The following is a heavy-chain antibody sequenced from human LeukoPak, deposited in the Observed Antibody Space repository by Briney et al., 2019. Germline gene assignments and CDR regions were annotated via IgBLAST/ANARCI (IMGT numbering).Heavy chain of an antibody. CDR2: INHSGNT. J-gene: IGHJ5*02. CDR1: GGSISSSNW. Sequence: SSETLSLTCAVSGGSISSSNWWSWVRQPPGKGLEWIGEINHSGNTNYNPSLKSRLTISVDPSKNQFSLKLSSVTAADTAVYYCAGGYSDYDRAASRFDPWGQGTLVTVSS. D-gene: IGHD5-12*01. V-gene: IGHV4-4*02. CDR3: AGGYSDYDRAASRFDP.